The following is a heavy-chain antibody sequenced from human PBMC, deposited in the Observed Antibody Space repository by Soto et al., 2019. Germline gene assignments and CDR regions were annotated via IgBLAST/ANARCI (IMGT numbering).Heavy chain of an antibody. CDR3: ATGASATAGYPFPYLDY. CDR2: INPDSGAT. CDR1: GYSFTGYY. V-gene: IGHV1-2*02. J-gene: IGHJ4*02. D-gene: IGHD3-9*01. Sequence: ASVKVSCKASGYSFTGYYIHWVRQAPGQGLEWMGWINPDSGATNYAQNFQGRVTLTSDTSISTASMDLTSLTSDDTAVYYCATGASATAGYPFPYLDYWGQGTLVTVSS.